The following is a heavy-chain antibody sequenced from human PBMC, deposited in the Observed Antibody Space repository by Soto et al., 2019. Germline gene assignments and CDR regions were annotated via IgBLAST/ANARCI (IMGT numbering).Heavy chain of an antibody. CDR1: GFTFSSYS. CDR3: GRASCLPAFCY. D-gene: IGHD3-3*01. J-gene: IGHJ4*02. CDR2: ISSSSSYI. Sequence: EVQLVESGGGLVKPGGSLRLSCAASGFTFSSYSMNWVRPAPGKGLEWVSSISSSSSYIYYAESVKGRFTLSRNNAKNPLCLQMSSLGAEDTAVYYCGRASCLPAFCYWGQGTLVTVSS. V-gene: IGHV3-21*01.